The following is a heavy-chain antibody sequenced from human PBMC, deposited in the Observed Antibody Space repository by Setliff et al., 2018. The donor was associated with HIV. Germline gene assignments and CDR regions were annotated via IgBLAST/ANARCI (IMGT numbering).Heavy chain of an antibody. D-gene: IGHD6-19*01. CDR3: ARHVILLEWLSYFYMDV. Sequence: PSETLSLPCTVSGGSISSSNYYWGWIRQPPGKGLEWIGAISYSGHIYFNSSLKSRVTIYLDTSKRQLSLRLTSVTAADTAVYYCARHVILLEWLSYFYMDVWGKGATVTVSS. CDR2: ISYSGHI. J-gene: IGHJ6*03. CDR1: GGSISSSNYY. V-gene: IGHV4-39*01.